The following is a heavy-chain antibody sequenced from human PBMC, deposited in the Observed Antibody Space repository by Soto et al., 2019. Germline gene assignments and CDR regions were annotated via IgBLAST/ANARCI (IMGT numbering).Heavy chain of an antibody. J-gene: IGHJ6*02. Sequence: SVKVSCKASGGTFSSYAISWVRQAPGQGLEWMGGIIPIFGTANYAQKFQGRVTITADKSTSTAYMELSSLRSEDTAVYYCARYVLKTQYYYYYCGMDVWGQGTTVTVSS. CDR3: ARYVLKTQYYYYYCGMDV. V-gene: IGHV1-69*06. CDR1: GGTFSSYA. CDR2: IIPIFGTA. D-gene: IGHD3-10*01.